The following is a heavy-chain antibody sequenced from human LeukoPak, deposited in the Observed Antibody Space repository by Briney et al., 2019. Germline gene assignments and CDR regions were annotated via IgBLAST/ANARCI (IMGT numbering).Heavy chain of an antibody. CDR2: IYPGDSDT. D-gene: IGHD2-21*02. Sequence: GESLKVSCEGSGYSFNNYWIAWVRQRPGKGLEWMGIIYPGDSDTRYSPSFQGQVTISADKSISTAYLQWSSLKASDTAMYYCARHGPYCGGDGYSDDNFDYWGQGTLVTVSS. CDR3: ARHGPYCGGDGYSDDNFDY. CDR1: GYSFNNYW. J-gene: IGHJ4*02. V-gene: IGHV5-51*01.